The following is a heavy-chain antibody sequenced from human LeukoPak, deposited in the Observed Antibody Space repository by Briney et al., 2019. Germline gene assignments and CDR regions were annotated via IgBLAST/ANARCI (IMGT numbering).Heavy chain of an antibody. CDR2: LSGSGGNT. D-gene: IGHD3-22*01. Sequence: GGSLRLSCAASGFTFSSYAMSWVRQAPGKGLEWVSTLSGSGGNTYYADSVKGRVTISRDNSKNTLYLQMNSLRAEDTAVYHCAKGSYYYDSADYFDYWGQGTMVTVSS. CDR3: AKGSYYYDSADYFDY. V-gene: IGHV3-23*01. J-gene: IGHJ4*02. CDR1: GFTFSSYA.